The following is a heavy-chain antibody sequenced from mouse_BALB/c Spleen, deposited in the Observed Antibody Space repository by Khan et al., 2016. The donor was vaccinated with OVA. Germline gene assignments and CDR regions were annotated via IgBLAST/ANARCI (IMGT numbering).Heavy chain of an antibody. J-gene: IGHJ4*01. CDR1: GYSITSGYA. D-gene: IGHD1-1*01. CDR2: ISYSGST. CDR3: ARKNYYGYAMDY. V-gene: IGHV3-2*02. Sequence: EVQLVESGPGLVKPSQSLSLTCTVTGYSITSGYAWNWIRQFPGNKLEWMGYISYSGSTSYNPSLRSRISITRDTSKNQFFLQLNSGTTEDTATYYCARKNYYGYAMDYWGQGTSVTVSS.